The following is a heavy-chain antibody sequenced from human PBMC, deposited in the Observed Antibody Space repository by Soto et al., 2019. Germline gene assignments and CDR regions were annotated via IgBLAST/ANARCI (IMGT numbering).Heavy chain of an antibody. CDR3: ERGGIRVGIDV. CDR2: IYYSGST. V-gene: IGHV4-31*03. J-gene: IGHJ6*02. D-gene: IGHD3-16*01. CDR1: GGSISSGGYY. Sequence: SETLSLTCTVSGGSISSGGYYWSWIRQHPGKGLEWIGYIYYSGSTYHNPSLKSRATISVDTSKNQFSLKLSSVTAADTAVYYCERGGIRVGIDVWGQGTTVTVSS.